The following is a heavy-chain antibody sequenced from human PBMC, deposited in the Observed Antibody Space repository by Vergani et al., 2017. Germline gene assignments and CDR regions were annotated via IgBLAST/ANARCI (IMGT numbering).Heavy chain of an antibody. J-gene: IGHJ4*02. Sequence: VQLVETGGGVVQPGGSLRLYCATSGFSFSGYSMNWVRQAPGKGLEWVSSISSSSSYIHYSDSLKGRFTISRDNAKSSLYLQMNSLRAEDTALYYCAKDIGYQLLYFDYWGQGTLVTVSS. CDR1: GFSFSGYS. CDR2: ISSSSSYI. CDR3: AKDIGYQLLYFDY. D-gene: IGHD2-2*01. V-gene: IGHV3-21*04.